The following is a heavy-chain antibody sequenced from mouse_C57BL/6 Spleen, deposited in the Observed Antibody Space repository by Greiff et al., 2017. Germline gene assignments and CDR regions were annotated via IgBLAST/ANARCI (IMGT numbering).Heavy chain of an antibody. CDR2: ISYDGSN. D-gene: IGHD4-1*02. CDR3: ARVQLGDYFDY. CDR1: GYSITSGYY. Sequence: ESGPGLVKPSQSLSLTCSVTGYSITSGYYWNWIRQFPGNKLEWMGYISYDGSNNYNPSLKNRISITRDTSKNQFFLKLNSVTTEDTATYYCARVQLGDYFDYWGQGTTLTVSS. J-gene: IGHJ2*01. V-gene: IGHV3-6*01.